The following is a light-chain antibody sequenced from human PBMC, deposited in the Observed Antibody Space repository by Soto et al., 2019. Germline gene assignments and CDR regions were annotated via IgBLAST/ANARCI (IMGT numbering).Light chain of an antibody. V-gene: IGKV3-15*01. CDR1: QSVSSN. Sequence: EIVMTQSPATLSVSPGERATLSCRASQSVSSNLAWYQQKPGQAPRLLIYGASTRATGIPARFSCSESGTEFTLTINSLQSEDFAVYYCQQYNNWPRTFGQGTKVEIK. CDR2: GAS. CDR3: QQYNNWPRT. J-gene: IGKJ1*01.